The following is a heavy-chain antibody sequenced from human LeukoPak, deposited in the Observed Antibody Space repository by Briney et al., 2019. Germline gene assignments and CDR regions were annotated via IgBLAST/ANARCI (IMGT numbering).Heavy chain of an antibody. CDR2: IIPIFGTA. Sequence: PVKVSCKASGGTFSSYAISWVRQAPGQGLEWMGRIIPIFGTANYAQKFQGRVTITTDESTSTAYMELSSLRSEDTAVYYCARVEDSSGSYAFDIWGQGTMVTVSS. CDR3: ARVEDSSGSYAFDI. CDR1: GGTFSSYA. J-gene: IGHJ3*02. V-gene: IGHV1-69*05. D-gene: IGHD3-22*01.